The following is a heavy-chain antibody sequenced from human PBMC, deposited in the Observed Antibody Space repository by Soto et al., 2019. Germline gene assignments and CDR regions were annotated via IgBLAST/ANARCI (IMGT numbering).Heavy chain of an antibody. CDR3: AREQYGGDPMI. Sequence: QVQLVQSGAEVKKPGSSVKVSCKASGGTFSSYTISWVRQAPVQGLEWMGRIIPILGIANYAQKFQGRVTITADKSTSTAYMELSSLRSEDTAVYYCAREQYGGDPMIWGQGTLVTVSS. D-gene: IGHD2-21*02. CDR1: GGTFSSYT. V-gene: IGHV1-69*08. J-gene: IGHJ4*02. CDR2: IIPILGIA.